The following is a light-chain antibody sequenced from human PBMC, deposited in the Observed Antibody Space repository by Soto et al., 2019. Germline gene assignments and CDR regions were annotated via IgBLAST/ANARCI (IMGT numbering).Light chain of an antibody. J-gene: IGKJ4*02. CDR3: QPYDSSST. CDR1: QNIRSW. V-gene: IGKV1-5*03. Sequence: IQMTQSPSNLSGSFGDRVTITCRASQNIRSWLAWCQQKPGKAPRLLIYKASSLESGVPSRFSGIGSGTEFTLTISSLPPDDSATYYCQPYDSSSTFGGGTKVDIK. CDR2: KAS.